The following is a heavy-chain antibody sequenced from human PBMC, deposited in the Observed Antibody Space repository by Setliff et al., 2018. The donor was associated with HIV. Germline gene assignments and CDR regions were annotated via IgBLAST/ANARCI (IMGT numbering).Heavy chain of an antibody. CDR3: ARDYFDSSAYHYGFGAFDI. V-gene: IGHV1-46*01. CDR2: INPSGGSA. D-gene: IGHD3-22*01. J-gene: IGHJ3*02. Sequence: ASVKVSCKASGYTFTSYYLHWVRQAPGQGLEWMGMINPSGGSASYAQKFQGRVTMSRDTSTSTVYMELSSLRSEDTAVYDCARDYFDSSAYHYGFGAFDIWGQGTMVTVSS. CDR1: GYTFTSYY.